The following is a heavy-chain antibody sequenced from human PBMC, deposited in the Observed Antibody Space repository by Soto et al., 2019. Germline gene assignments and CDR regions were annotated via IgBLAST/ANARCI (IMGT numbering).Heavy chain of an antibody. CDR2: IYYTGST. CDR1: GGCINSGSYY. CDR3: AMGTTVDLDYYYGLDV. V-gene: IGHV4-31*03. Sequence: PSETLSITCTVSGGCINSGSYYWKWVRQNPWKGLEWIGNIYYTGSTFYNPSLKSRVIISVDTSKNQFSLKLSSVTAADTAVYFCAMGTTVDLDYYYGLDVWGQGTPVTVSS. J-gene: IGHJ6*02. D-gene: IGHD4-4*01.